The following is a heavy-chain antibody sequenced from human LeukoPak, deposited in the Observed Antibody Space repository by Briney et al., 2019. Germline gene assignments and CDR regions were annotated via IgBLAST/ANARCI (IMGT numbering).Heavy chain of an antibody. D-gene: IGHD4-17*01. CDR2: INHSGSA. V-gene: IGHV4-34*01. CDR1: GGSFSGYN. CDR3: ATTGYYGDYELDY. Sequence: PSETLSLTCEVYGGSFSGYNCSWIRQSPGKGLEWIGEINHSGSANYNPSLKSRVTISVDTSKNQFSLKLSSVTAADTAVYYCATTGYYGDYELDYWGQGTLVTVSS. J-gene: IGHJ4*02.